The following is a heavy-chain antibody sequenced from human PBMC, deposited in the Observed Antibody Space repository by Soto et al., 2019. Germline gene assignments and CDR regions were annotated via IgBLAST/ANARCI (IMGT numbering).Heavy chain of an antibody. CDR2: ISSNGENT. V-gene: IGHV3-23*01. CDR1: GFTSAYHA. CDR3: AKGRGVMYYYDSSGSDWFDP. D-gene: IGHD3-22*01. J-gene: IGHJ5*02. Sequence: GGSLRLSCAASGFTSAYHAMNWVRQAPGKGLEWVSTISSNGENTHYADSVKGRFIISSDNSSNTVDLQMNSLRAEDTAVYYCAKGRGVMYYYDSSGSDWFDPWGQGTLVTVSS.